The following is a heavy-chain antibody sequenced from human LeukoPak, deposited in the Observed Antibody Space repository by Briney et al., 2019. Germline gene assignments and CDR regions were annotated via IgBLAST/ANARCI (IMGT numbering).Heavy chain of an antibody. CDR2: RYPDGSAS. CDR1: GYTFNNYW. D-gene: IGHD1-26*01. J-gene: IGHJ4*02. V-gene: IGHV5-51*01. CDR3: VRQGLQSGTYPAY. Sequence: GESMKISCKASGYTFNNYWIGWVRQVPGRGLEWMGMRYPDGSASTYHPSFEGRVTISADQSVTTAYLEWNSLKASDTALYYCVRQGLQSGTYPAYWGPGTLVTVSS.